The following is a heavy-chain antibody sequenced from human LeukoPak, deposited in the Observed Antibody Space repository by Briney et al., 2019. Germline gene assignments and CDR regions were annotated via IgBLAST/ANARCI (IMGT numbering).Heavy chain of an antibody. Sequence: PGGSLRLSCVVSGFNLNSFYMDWVRQAPGKGLVLVSGIRKDGNSTGYADSVQGRFSISRENDKNTVYLQMNSLRPDDTGVYLCARGNWGPEFWGQGNLVTVSS. CDR3: ARGNWGPEF. D-gene: IGHD3-16*01. V-gene: IGHV3-74*01. CDR1: GFNLNSFY. CDR2: IRKDGNST. J-gene: IGHJ4*02.